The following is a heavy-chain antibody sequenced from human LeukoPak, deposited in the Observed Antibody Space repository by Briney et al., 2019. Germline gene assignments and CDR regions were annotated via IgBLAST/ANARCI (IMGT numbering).Heavy chain of an antibody. CDR3: AKDSKITSADYYFDY. Sequence: PGGSLRLSGAASGFSFRSYAMHWVRQAPGKGLEWVTVIANDGRDKKYADSVRGRFTISRDNSKNTVYLQMDSLRVEDMAVYYCAKDSKITSADYYFDYWGLGTLVTVSS. J-gene: IGHJ4*02. CDR1: GFSFRSYA. D-gene: IGHD6-13*01. CDR2: IANDGRDK. V-gene: IGHV3-30*04.